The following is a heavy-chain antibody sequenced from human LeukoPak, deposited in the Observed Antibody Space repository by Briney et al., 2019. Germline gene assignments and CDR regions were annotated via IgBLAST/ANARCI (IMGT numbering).Heavy chain of an antibody. CDR3: AKDWGGSGSHLLMLIDY. J-gene: IGHJ4*02. CDR2: ISWNSGSI. V-gene: IGHV3-9*01. CDR1: GFTFDDYA. D-gene: IGHD3-10*01. Sequence: GGSLRLSCAASGFTFDDYAMHWVRQAPGKGLEWVSGISWNSGSIGYADSVKGRFTISRDNAKNSLYLQMNSLRAEDTALYYCAKDWGGSGSHLLMLIDYWGQGTLVTVSS.